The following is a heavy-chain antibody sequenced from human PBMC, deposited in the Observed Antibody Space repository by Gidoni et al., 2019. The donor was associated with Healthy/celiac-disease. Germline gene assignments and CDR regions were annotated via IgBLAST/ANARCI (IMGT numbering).Heavy chain of an antibody. CDR1: GLIFSSFA. CDR2: ISGSGGST. V-gene: IGHV3-23*01. CDR3: AKEAESGSYMKTFDY. J-gene: IGHJ4*02. D-gene: IGHD1-26*01. Sequence: TASGLIFSSFAMSWVRQAPGKGLEWVSAISGSGGSTYYADSVKSRFTISSDNSKNTLYLQMNSLRAEDTAVYYCAKEAESGSYMKTFDYWGQGTLVTVSS.